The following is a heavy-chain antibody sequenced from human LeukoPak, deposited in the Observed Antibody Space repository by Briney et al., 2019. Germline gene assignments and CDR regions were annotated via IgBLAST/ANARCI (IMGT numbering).Heavy chain of an antibody. CDR1: GFTFSSYW. Sequence: GGSLRLSCAASGFTFSSYWMSWVRQAPGKGLEWVSFISSSRSYIYYADSVKGRFTISRDNAKNSLYLQMNSLRAEDTAVYYCARFIAAPYYFDYWGRGTLVTVSS. CDR2: ISSSRSYI. CDR3: ARFIAAPYYFDY. V-gene: IGHV3-21*01. J-gene: IGHJ4*02. D-gene: IGHD6-13*01.